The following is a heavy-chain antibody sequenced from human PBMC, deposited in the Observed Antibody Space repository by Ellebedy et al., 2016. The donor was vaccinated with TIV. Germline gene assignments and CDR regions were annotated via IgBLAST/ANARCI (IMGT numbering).Heavy chain of an antibody. CDR2: VYYSGST. CDR1: GGSMSRYF. D-gene: IGHD2/OR15-2a*01. CDR3: ARGRTQYPLDS. Sequence: MPSETLSLTCTVSGGSMSRYFWHWIRQSPGKGLEWIGYVYYSGSTNYKSSRKSRVSISVDTSKNQFSLNLSSVTAADTAVYYCARGRTQYPLDSWGQGTLVTVSS. V-gene: IGHV4-59*08. J-gene: IGHJ4*02.